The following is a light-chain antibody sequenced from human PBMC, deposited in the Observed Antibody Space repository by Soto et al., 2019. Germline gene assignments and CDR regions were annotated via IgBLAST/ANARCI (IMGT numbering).Light chain of an antibody. CDR3: QQYSTYPYI. CDR2: DAS. J-gene: IGKJ2*01. Sequence: DIQVSQSPATLSASVGDRVTITCRASQTISSWLAWYQQKPGKAPKLLIYDASSLESGVPSRFSGGGIGTEFSLSISSLQPDDFATYYCQQYSTYPYIFGQGTKVDIK. V-gene: IGKV1-5*01. CDR1: QTISSW.